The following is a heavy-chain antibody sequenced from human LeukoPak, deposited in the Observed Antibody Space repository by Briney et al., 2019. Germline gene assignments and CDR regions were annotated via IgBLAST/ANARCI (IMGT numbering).Heavy chain of an antibody. CDR3: ARDQFPYFYGSSGQTYNVMDV. J-gene: IGHJ6*02. D-gene: IGHD6-19*01. Sequence: PGGSLRLSCSASGFTFSTYWMSWVRQAPGKGLEWVANIKQDGSAKPYVDSVKGRFTISRDNAKNSLFLQMNSLRAEDTAVYYCARDQFPYFYGSSGQTYNVMDVWGQGTTVTVSS. CDR2: IKQDGSAK. CDR1: GFTFSTYW. V-gene: IGHV3-7*03.